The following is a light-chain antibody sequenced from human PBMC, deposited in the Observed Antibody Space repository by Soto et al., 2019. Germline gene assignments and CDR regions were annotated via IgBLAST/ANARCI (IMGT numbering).Light chain of an antibody. CDR2: DVS. Sequence: VLTQPRSVSGSPGQSVTISCTGTSSDVGTYDFVSWYQQHPGKAPRLMISDVSERPSGVPDRFSGSKSGNTASLTISGLQAEDEADYYCCLYAVTFYVFGTGTKVTVL. CDR3: CLYAVTFYV. CDR1: SSDVGTYDF. V-gene: IGLV2-11*01. J-gene: IGLJ1*01.